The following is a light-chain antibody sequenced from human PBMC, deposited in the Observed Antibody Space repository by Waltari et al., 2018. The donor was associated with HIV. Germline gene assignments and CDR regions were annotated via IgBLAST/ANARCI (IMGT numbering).Light chain of an antibody. CDR1: SSDVGSYNL. CDR2: EGS. CDR3: CSYAGSSTFV. J-gene: IGLJ2*01. Sequence: QSALTQPAPVSGSPGQSITTSCTGTSSDVGSYNLISWYQQHPGKAPKLMIYEGSKRPSGVSNRFSGSKSGNTASLTISGLQAEDEADYYCCSYAGSSTFVFGGGTKLTVL. V-gene: IGLV2-23*03.